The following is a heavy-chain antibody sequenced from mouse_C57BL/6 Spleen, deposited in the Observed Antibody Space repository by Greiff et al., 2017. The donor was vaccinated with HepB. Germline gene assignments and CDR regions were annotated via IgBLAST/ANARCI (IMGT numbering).Heavy chain of an antibody. CDR3: ARHQVLAYYSNEYFDV. CDR2: ISSGGSYT. D-gene: IGHD2-5*01. J-gene: IGHJ1*03. CDR1: GFTFSSYG. V-gene: IGHV5-6*01. Sequence: EVQLQESGGDLVKPGGSLKLSCAASGFTFSSYGMSWVRQTPDKRLEWVATISSGGSYTYYPDSVKGRFTISRDNAKNTLYLQMSSLKSEDTAMYYCARHQVLAYYSNEYFDVWGTGTTVTVSS.